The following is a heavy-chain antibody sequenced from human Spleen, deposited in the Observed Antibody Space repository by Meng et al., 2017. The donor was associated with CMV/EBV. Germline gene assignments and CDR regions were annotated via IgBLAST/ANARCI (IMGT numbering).Heavy chain of an antibody. V-gene: IGHV3-23*01. D-gene: IGHD3-16*02. CDR3: AKASIVDIDY. CDR1: GFTVSSNY. CDR2: VSGSGDNT. J-gene: IGHJ4*02. Sequence: GESLKISCAASGFTVSSNYMSWVRQAPGKGLEWVSAVSGSGDNTYYADSVKGRFSISRDNSKNTLFLQMNSLRVDDTAIYYCAKASIVDIDYWGRGTLVTVSS.